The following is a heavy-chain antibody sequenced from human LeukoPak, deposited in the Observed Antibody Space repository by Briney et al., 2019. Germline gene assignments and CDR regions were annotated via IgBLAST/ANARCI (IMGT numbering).Heavy chain of an antibody. CDR1: GGTFSSYA. D-gene: IGHD1-26*01. V-gene: IGHV1-69*13. CDR2: IIPIFGTT. CDR3: ASGLGSYYYYMDV. J-gene: IGHJ6*03. Sequence: SVKVSCKASGGTFSSYAISWVRQAPGQGLEWMGGIIPIFGTTNYAQKFQGRVTITADGSTSTVYMEMSSLRSEDTAVYYCASGLGSYYYYMDVWGKGTTVTVSS.